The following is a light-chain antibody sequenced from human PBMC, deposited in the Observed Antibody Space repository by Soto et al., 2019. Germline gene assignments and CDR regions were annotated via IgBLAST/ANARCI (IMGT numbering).Light chain of an antibody. J-gene: IGKJ4*01. CDR1: QDIENF. Sequence: DIQMTQSPSSLSASIGDRVTITCQASQDIENFLNWYQQKPGKAPKLLIFDAYSLPTGVPSRFSGRSSGTKFTFTISSLQPEDIATYYCQQYGDLPLTFGGGTKVDIK. CDR3: QQYGDLPLT. V-gene: IGKV1-33*01. CDR2: DAY.